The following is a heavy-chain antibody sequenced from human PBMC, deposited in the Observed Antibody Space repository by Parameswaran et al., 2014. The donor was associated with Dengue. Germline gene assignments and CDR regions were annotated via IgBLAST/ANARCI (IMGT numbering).Heavy chain of an antibody. J-gene: IGHJ4*02. CDR3: ARDVYYGSGSYFDY. Sequence: WVRQAPGQRLEWMGWINAGNGNTKYSQKFQGRVTITRDTSASTAYMELSSLRSEDTAVYYCARDVYYGSGSYFDYWGQGTPVTVSS. V-gene: IGHV1-3*01. D-gene: IGHD3-10*01. CDR2: INAGNGNT.